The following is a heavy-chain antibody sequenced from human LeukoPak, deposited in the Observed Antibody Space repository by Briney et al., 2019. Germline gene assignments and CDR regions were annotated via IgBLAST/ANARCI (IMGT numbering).Heavy chain of an antibody. Sequence: SETLSPTCTVSGNSISNYYWSWIRQPPGKGLEWIGYLYFSGSTNYNPSLKGRVTISVDTSKNQFSLKLSSVTAADTAMYYCARGIAGEWLPIWGQGTLVTVSS. CDR2: LYFSGST. J-gene: IGHJ4*02. D-gene: IGHD3-3*01. CDR1: GNSISNYY. V-gene: IGHV4-59*01. CDR3: ARGIAGEWLPI.